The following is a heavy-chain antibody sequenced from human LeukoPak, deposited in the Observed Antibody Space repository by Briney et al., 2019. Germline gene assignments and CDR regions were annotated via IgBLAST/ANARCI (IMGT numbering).Heavy chain of an antibody. Sequence: PGGSLRLSCAASGFTFSSYSMNWVRQAPGKGLEWVSSISSSSNYIYYADSVKGRFTISRDNAKNSLYLQMNSLKTEDTAVYYCTTEKVDVTIFGVVIITPFDYWGQGTLVTVSS. J-gene: IGHJ4*02. CDR2: ISSSSNYI. CDR1: GFTFSSYS. CDR3: TTEKVDVTIFGVVIITPFDY. V-gene: IGHV3-21*03. D-gene: IGHD3-3*01.